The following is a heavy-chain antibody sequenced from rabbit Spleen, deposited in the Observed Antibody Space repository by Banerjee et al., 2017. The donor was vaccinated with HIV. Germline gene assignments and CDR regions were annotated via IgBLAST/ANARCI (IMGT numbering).Heavy chain of an antibody. Sequence: QSLEESGGDLVKPGASLTLTCTASGFSFSSTDYMCWVRQAPGRGLEWIACIYTGSGRFTYYASWAKGRFTISKTSSTTVTLQMTSLTVADTATYFCARDTGSSFSSYGMDLWGPGTLVTVS. CDR1: GFSFSSTDY. J-gene: IGHJ6*01. D-gene: IGHD8-1*01. V-gene: IGHV1S40*01. CDR3: ARDTGSSFSSYGMDL. CDR2: IYTGSGRFT.